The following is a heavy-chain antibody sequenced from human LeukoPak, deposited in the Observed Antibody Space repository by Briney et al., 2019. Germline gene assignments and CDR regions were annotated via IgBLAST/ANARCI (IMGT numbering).Heavy chain of an antibody. CDR1: GYSISSGYY. D-gene: IGHD3-22*01. J-gene: IGHJ5*02. CDR3: ARDRKGATYYYDSSGYSNWFDP. Sequence: SETLSLTCAVSGYSISSGYYWGWIRQPPGKGLEWIGSIYHSGSTYYNPSLKSRVTISVDTSKNQFSLKLSSVTAADTAVYYCARDRKGATYYYDSSGYSNWFDPWGQGTLVTVSS. V-gene: IGHV4-38-2*02. CDR2: IYHSGST.